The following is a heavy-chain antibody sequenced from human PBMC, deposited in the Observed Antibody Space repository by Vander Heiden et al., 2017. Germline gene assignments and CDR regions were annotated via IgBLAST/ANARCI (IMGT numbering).Heavy chain of an antibody. CDR2: IYYSGST. V-gene: IGHV4-59*01. CDR1: GGSISSYY. CDR3: AREYYYDSSGYFSMVRAFDI. J-gene: IGHJ3*02. D-gene: IGHD3-22*01. Sequence: QVQLQESGPGLVKPSETLSLTCTVSGGSISSYYWSWIRQPPGKGLEWIGYIYYSGSTNYNHSLKSRVTISVDTSKNQFSLKLSSVTAADTAVYYCAREYYYDSSGYFSMVRAFDIWGQGTMVTVSS.